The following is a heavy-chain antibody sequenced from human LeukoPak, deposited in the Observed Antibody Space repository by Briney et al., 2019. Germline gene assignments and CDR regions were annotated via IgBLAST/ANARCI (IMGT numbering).Heavy chain of an antibody. CDR1: GGSFSGYY. V-gene: IGHV4-34*01. CDR2: INHSGST. D-gene: IGHD3-9*01. Sequence: SETLSLTCGVYGGSFSGYYWTWIRQLPGKGLEWIGEINHSGSTNYNPSLKTRVTISVDTSENQFSLKLSSVTAADTAVYYCARGPPIKYDILTGYYNFECWGQGTLVTVSS. CDR3: ARGPPIKYDILTGYYNFEC. J-gene: IGHJ4*02.